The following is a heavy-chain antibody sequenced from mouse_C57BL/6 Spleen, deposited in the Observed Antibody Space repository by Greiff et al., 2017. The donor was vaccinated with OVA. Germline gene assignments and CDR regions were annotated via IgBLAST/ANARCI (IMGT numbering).Heavy chain of an antibody. Sequence: EVHLVESGGGLVQPKGSLKLSCAASGFTFNTYAMHWVRQAPGKGLEWVARIRRKSSNYATYYAVSVKDRFTISRDDSQSMLYLKMNKPKTEDAAIYYCVGRTVAYWGQGTLVTVSA. CDR3: VGRTVAY. J-gene: IGHJ3*01. CDR1: GFTFNTYA. CDR2: IRRKSSNYAT. V-gene: IGHV10-3*01.